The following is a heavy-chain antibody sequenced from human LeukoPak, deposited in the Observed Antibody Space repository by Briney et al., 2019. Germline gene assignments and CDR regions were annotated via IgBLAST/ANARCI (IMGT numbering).Heavy chain of an antibody. J-gene: IGHJ6*02. CDR1: GFTFSGYS. Sequence: PGGSLRLSCTASGFTFSGYSMNWIRQPPGKGLEWIGEINHSGSTNYNPSLKSRVTISVDTSKNQFSLRLTSVTVADTATYYCARGHVGGYVYYYYYGMDVWGQGTTVTVSS. CDR2: INHSGST. D-gene: IGHD6-25*01. V-gene: IGHV4-34*01. CDR3: ARGHVGGYVYYYYYGMDV.